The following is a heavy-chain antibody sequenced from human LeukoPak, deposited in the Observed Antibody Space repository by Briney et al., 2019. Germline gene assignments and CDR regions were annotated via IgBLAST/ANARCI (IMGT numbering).Heavy chain of an antibody. CDR2: INPNSGGT. J-gene: IGHJ6*02. V-gene: IGHV1-2*04. CDR3: ARDPSDYYYGMDV. CDR1: GYTFTGYY. Sequence: ASVKVSCKASGYTFTGYYMHWVRQATGQGLEWMGWINPNSGGTNYAQKFQGWVTMTRDTSISTAYMELSRLRSDDTAVYYCARDPSDYYYGMDVWGQGTTVTVSS.